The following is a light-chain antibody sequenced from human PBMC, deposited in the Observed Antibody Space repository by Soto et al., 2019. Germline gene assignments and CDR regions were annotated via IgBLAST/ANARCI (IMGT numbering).Light chain of an antibody. CDR3: QPYGSSPQT. J-gene: IGKJ1*01. Sequence: EIVLTQSPGTLSLSPGERATRSCRASQSVSSSYLAWYQQKPGQAPSLFIYGASSRATSIPDRFTSSGSGQDFTLTISRTASEDFAVYSCQPYGSSPQTFGQGTKVEIK. V-gene: IGKV3-20*01. CDR2: GAS. CDR1: QSVSSSY.